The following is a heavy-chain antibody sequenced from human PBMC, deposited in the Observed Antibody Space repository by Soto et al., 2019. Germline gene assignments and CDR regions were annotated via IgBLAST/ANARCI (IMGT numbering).Heavy chain of an antibody. CDR1: GYTFTSYY. D-gene: IGHD3-3*02. CDR3: ARDSKLRDDAFDI. Sequence: QVQLVQSGAEVKKPGASVKVSCKASGYTFTSYYMHWVRQATGQGLEWMGIINPSGGSTSYAQKFQGRVTMTRDTSTSTVYMELSSLRSEDTAVYYCARDSKLRDDAFDIWGQGTMVTVSS. V-gene: IGHV1-46*01. CDR2: INPSGGST. J-gene: IGHJ3*02.